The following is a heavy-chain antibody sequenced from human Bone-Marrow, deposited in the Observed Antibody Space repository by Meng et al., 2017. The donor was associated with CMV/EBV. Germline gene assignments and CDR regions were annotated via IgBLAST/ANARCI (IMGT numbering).Heavy chain of an antibody. Sequence: GESLKISCAASGFTFSSYSMNWVRQAPGKGLEWVAVISYDGSNKYYADSVKGRFTISRDNSKRTLYLQMNSLRAEDTSVYYCAKGPYCTTSSCHGGMAFDIWGRGTLVTVSS. D-gene: IGHD1-1*01. J-gene: IGHJ3*02. CDR3: AKGPYCTTSSCHGGMAFDI. CDR1: GFTFSSYS. CDR2: ISYDGSNK. V-gene: IGHV3-30*18.